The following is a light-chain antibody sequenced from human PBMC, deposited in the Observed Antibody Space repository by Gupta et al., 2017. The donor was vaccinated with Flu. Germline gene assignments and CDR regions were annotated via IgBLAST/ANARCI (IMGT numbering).Light chain of an antibody. CDR2: DAS. Sequence: AIQLAQSPSSLSASVGDRVTITCRTSQAISNALAWYQQKPGKAPKLLIYDASRLHTGVPSRFSGGGSGTDFTLTISSLQPEDFATYYSKQSNTFGPGTRVDIK. CDR3: KQSNT. J-gene: IGKJ3*01. CDR1: QAISNA. V-gene: IGKV1-13*02.